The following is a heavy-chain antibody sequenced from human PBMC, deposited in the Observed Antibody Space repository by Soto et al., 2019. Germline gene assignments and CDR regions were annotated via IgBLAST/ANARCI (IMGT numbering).Heavy chain of an antibody. D-gene: IGHD3-22*01. J-gene: IGHJ5*02. V-gene: IGHV1-2*02. CDR2: INPKTGGT. CDR1: GYTFIGYY. Sequence: ASVKVSCKASGYTFIGYYIHWVRQAPGQGLEWMGWINPKTGGTNYAQRFQGRVTLTRDTSITTAYMDLSSLRSDDTATYYCAKTYDGSGQPSHWFDPWGQGTPVTVSS. CDR3: AKTYDGSGQPSHWFDP.